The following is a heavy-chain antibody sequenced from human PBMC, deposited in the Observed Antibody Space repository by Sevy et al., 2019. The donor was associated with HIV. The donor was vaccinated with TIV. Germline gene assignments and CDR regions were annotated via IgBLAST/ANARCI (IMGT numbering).Heavy chain of an antibody. V-gene: IGHV4-59*08. J-gene: IGHJ4*02. D-gene: IGHD1-26*01. CDR1: GGSITSLY. Sequence: SETLSLTCTVSGGSITSLYWNWIRQPPGKGLEWIANIYYNGHINYNPSLKSRVTLSLHKSKNQCLRRLSSVTAADTAMYYCAGENAWGRGYSWGQGTLVTVSS. CDR2: IYYNGHI. CDR3: AGENAWGRGYS.